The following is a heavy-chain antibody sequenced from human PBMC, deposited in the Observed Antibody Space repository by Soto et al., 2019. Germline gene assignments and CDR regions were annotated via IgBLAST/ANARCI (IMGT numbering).Heavy chain of an antibody. CDR1: GYSFTSYW. J-gene: IGHJ6*02. D-gene: IGHD1-7*01. CDR2: IYPGDSDT. Sequence: PGESLKISCKGSGYSFTSYWIGWVRQMPGKGLEWMGIIYPGDSDTRYSPSFQGQVTISADKSISTAYLQWSSLKASDTAIYYCARRPRLNYAGYYVLDFWAQGTSVTGSS. V-gene: IGHV5-51*01. CDR3: ARRPRLNYAGYYVLDF.